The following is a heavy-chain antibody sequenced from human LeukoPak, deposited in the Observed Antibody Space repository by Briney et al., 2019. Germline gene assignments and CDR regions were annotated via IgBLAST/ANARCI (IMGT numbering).Heavy chain of an antibody. CDR3: ARDRGNYYDSSGYVDY. CDR1: GYTFTSYG. D-gene: IGHD3-22*01. Sequence: ASVKVSCKASGYTFTSYGISWVRQAPGQGLEWMGWISAYNGNTNYAQKLQGRVTMTTDTSTSTAYMELRSLRSDDTAMYYCARDRGNYYDSSGYVDYWGQGTLVTVSS. J-gene: IGHJ4*02. V-gene: IGHV1-18*01. CDR2: ISAYNGNT.